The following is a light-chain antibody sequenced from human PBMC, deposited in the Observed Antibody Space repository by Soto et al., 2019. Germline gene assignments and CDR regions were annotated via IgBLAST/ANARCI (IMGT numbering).Light chain of an antibody. V-gene: IGLV2-23*02. J-gene: IGLJ1*01. Sequence: QSALTQPASLSGSPGQSITISCTGTSSDVGNYNLVSWYQQHPGKAPKLMIYDVSKRPSGVSNRFSGSTSGNTASLTISGLQADDEADYYCCSYAGDAYVFGTGTKVTVL. CDR3: CSYAGDAYV. CDR1: SSDVGNYNL. CDR2: DVS.